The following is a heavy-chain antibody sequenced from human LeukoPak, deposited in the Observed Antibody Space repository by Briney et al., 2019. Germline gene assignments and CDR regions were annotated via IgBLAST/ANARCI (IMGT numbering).Heavy chain of an antibody. CDR3: ARDSYYDSSGYYDAFDI. Sequence: PSQTLSLTRTVSGGSISSGSYYWSWIRQPAGKGLEWIGRIYTSGSTNYNPSLKSRVTISVDTSKNQFSLKLSSVTAADTAVYYCARDSYYDSSGYYDAFDIWGQGTMVTVSS. J-gene: IGHJ3*02. D-gene: IGHD3-22*01. CDR2: IYTSGST. V-gene: IGHV4-61*02. CDR1: GGSISSGSYY.